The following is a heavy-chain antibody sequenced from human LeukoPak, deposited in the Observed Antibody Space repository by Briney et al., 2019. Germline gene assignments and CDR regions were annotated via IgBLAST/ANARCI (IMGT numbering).Heavy chain of an antibody. CDR2: INPNSGGT. Sequence: ASVKVSCKASGYTFTGYYMHWVRQAPGQGLEWMGWINPNSGGTNYAQKFQGWVTMTRDTSISTAYMELSRLRSDDTAVYYCARGIAAAGIPYYFDYWGQGTLVTVSS. J-gene: IGHJ4*02. V-gene: IGHV1-2*04. CDR1: GYTFTGYY. CDR3: ARGIAAAGIPYYFDY. D-gene: IGHD6-13*01.